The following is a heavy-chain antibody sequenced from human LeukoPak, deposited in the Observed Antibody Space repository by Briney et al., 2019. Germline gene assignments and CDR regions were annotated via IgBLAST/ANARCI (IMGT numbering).Heavy chain of an antibody. V-gene: IGHV3-30*02. J-gene: IGHJ4*02. Sequence: PGGSLRLSCAASGFTFSNYGMHWVRQAPGKGLAWVAFIRYDGSNKSYADSVKGRFTISRDNAKNSLYLQMNSLRAEDTAVYYCARESRSFGSGNWGQGTLVTVSS. CDR2: IRYDGSNK. D-gene: IGHD3-10*01. CDR3: ARESRSFGSGN. CDR1: GFTFSNYG.